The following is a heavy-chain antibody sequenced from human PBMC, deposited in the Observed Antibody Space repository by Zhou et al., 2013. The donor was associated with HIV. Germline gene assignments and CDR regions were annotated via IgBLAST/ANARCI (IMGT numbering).Heavy chain of an antibody. V-gene: IGHV4-38-2*02. CDR2: IYHSGST. Sequence: QVQLQESGPGLVKPSETLSLTCAVSGYSITSDFYWGWIRQPPGKGLEWIGSIYHSGSTYYNPSLKSRLTISVDTSKNQFSLKLSSVTAADTAVYYCGREVLAAAGTFDYWAREPWSPSPQ. CDR3: GREVLAAAGTFDY. D-gene: IGHD6-13*01. CDR1: GYSITSDFY. J-gene: IGHJ4*02.